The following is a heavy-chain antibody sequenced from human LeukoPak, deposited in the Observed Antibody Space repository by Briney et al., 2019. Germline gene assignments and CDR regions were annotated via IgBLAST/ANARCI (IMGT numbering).Heavy chain of an antibody. CDR2: IGSSSSYI. Sequence: GGSLRLSCAASGFTFSSYSMNWVRQAPGKGLEWVSSIGSSSSYIYYADSVKGRFTISRDNAKNSLYLQMNSLRAEDTAVYYCARDRSSSSWYVPFDYWGQGTLVTVSS. V-gene: IGHV3-21*01. CDR3: ARDRSSSSWYVPFDY. D-gene: IGHD6-13*01. CDR1: GFTFSSYS. J-gene: IGHJ4*02.